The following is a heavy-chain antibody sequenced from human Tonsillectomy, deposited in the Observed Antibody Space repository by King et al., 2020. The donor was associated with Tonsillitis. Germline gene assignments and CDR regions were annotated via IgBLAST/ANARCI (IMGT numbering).Heavy chain of an antibody. J-gene: IGHJ5*01. CDR2: MFYSGSA. V-gene: IGHV4-30-2*01. CDR1: GGSISSGTYS. D-gene: IGHD3-9*01. CDR3: ARAANDFDWLLNPWFDP. Sequence: QLQESGSRLVMPSQTLSLTCTVSGGSISSGTYSWSWIRQPPGKGLEWIGYMFYSGSAYYNPSFKSRVTLSVDRSKNQFSLKLKSVTAADTAMYYCARAANDFDWLLNPWFDPWGQGTLVTVS.